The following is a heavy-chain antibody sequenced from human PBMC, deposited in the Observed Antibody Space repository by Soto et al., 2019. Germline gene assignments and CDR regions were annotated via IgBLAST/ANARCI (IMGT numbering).Heavy chain of an antibody. D-gene: IGHD6-13*01. V-gene: IGHV5-10-1*01. CDR2: IDPSDSYT. CDR3: ARPYPRYSSSWYVFDI. Sequence: GESLKISCKGSGYSFTSYWISWVRQMPGKGLEWMGRIDPSDSYTNYSPSFQGHVTISADKSISTAYLQWSSLKASDTAMYYCARPYPRYSSSWYVFDIWGQGXMVTVSS. J-gene: IGHJ3*02. CDR1: GYSFTSYW.